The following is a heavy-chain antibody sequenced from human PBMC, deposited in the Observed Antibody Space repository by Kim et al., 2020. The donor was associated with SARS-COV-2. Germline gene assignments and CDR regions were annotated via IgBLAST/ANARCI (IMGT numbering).Heavy chain of an antibody. CDR1: GFTVSSNY. Sequence: GGSLRLSCAASGFTVSSNYMSWVRQAPGKGLEWGSVNDSGGSTYYADSVKGRFTISRDNSKNTLYLQMNSLRAEDTAVYYCARDRAYNWFDPWGQGTLVTVSS. CDR3: ARDRAYNWFDP. CDR2: NDSGGST. V-gene: IGHV3-66*02. J-gene: IGHJ5*02.